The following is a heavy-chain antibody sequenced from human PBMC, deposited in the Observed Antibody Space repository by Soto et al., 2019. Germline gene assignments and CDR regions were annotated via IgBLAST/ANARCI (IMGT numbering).Heavy chain of an antibody. V-gene: IGHV1-2*02. Sequence: ASVKVSCKASGYTFSGYYIHWVRQSPAQGLEWMGWINPNSGGTNFAQKFHGRVTMTRDTSVSTAYMDLTSLTSDDTAVYFCATLRFSGIYLDSWGQGTLVTVSS. D-gene: IGHD3-3*01. CDR2: INPNSGGT. J-gene: IGHJ4*02. CDR3: ATLRFSGIYLDS. CDR1: GYTFSGYY.